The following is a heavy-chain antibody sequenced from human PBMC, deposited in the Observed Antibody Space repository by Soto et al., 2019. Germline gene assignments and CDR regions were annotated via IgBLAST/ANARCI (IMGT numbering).Heavy chain of an antibody. CDR2: LTTTGSST. Sequence: GGSLRLSCAASGFAFNNYAMSWVRQAPGKGLEWVSTLTTTGSSTYYADSVKGRFTISRDNSKNTQYLQMNSLRAEDTAVYYCAKALTSSSASYYYYYAMDVWGQGTTVTVSS. CDR1: GFAFNNYA. V-gene: IGHV3-23*01. CDR3: AKALTSSSASYYYYYAMDV. D-gene: IGHD6-6*01. J-gene: IGHJ6*02.